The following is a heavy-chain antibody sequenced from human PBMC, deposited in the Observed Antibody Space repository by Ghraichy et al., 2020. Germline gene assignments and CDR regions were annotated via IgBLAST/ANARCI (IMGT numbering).Heavy chain of an antibody. V-gene: IGHV4-39*01. CDR1: GGSISSSSYY. J-gene: IGHJ5*02. CDR3: ARQNLGEMSISWFDP. Sequence: SQTLSLTCTVSGGSISSSSYYWGWIRQPPGKGLEWIGSIYYSGSTYYNPSLKSRVTISVDTSKNQFSLKLSSVTAADTAVYYCARQNLGEMSISWFDPWGQGTLVTVSS. CDR2: IYYSGST. D-gene: IGHD3-16*01.